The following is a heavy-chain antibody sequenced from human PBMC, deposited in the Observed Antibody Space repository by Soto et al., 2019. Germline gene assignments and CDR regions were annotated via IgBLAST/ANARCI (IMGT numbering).Heavy chain of an antibody. CDR1: GGSISSSNY. J-gene: IGHJ5*02. D-gene: IGHD2-8*02. Sequence: QVQLQESGPGLVKPSGTLSLTCAVSGGSISSSNYWSWVRQPPGKGLEWIGEVFDSGTTHYNPSLKSRVTISLDKSKNQFSLNLNSVTAADTAVYFCARGWGMSTATGVAFDPWGQGTLVTVSS. CDR3: ARGWGMSTATGVAFDP. CDR2: VFDSGTT. V-gene: IGHV4-4*02.